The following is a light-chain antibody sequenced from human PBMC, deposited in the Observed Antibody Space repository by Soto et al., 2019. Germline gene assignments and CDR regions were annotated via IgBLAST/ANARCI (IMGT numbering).Light chain of an antibody. J-gene: IGKJ2*01. Sequence: EIVLTQSPATLPLSPGERATLSYRASQSVANYFAWYQQKPGQAPRLLIYGPSNRATGIPARFSGSGSGTDFPLTISSLELEDFAVYYCQQRSDWPPYTFGQGTKVEIK. CDR2: GPS. CDR1: QSVANY. V-gene: IGKV3-11*01. CDR3: QQRSDWPPYT.